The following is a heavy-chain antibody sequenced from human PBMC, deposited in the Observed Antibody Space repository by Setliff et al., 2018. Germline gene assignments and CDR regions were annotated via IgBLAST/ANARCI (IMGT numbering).Heavy chain of an antibody. CDR2: IANRGNTV. J-gene: IGHJ4*02. CDR3: ATDSMVQGAPFYFDN. V-gene: IGHV3-48*03. Sequence: GGSLRLSCAASGFIFSSYEMNWVRQAPGKGLEWVTYIANRGNTVYYADSVKGRFTVSRDNASSSLFLQMNSLRAEDTAVYYCATDSMVQGAPFYFDNWGQGTLVTVSS. CDR1: GFIFSSYE. D-gene: IGHD3-10*01.